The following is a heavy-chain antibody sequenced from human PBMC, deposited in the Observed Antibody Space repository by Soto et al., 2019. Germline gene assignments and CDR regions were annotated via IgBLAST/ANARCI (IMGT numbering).Heavy chain of an antibody. J-gene: IGHJ6*02. CDR3: ARGQGYYGPEDYYGMDV. CDR2: INPSGGST. Sequence: ASVKVSCKASGYTFTSYGISWVRQAPGQGLEWMGWINPSGGSTSYAQKFQGRVTMTRDTSTSTVYMELSSLGSEDTAVYYCARGQGYYGPEDYYGMDVWGQGTTVTVSS. CDR1: GYTFTSYG. D-gene: IGHD3-10*01. V-gene: IGHV1-46*03.